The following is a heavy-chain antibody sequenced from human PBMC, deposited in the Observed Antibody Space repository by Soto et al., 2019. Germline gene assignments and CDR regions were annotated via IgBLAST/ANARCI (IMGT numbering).Heavy chain of an antibody. Sequence: GSLRLSCAASGFTFSDCAMNWVRQAPGQGLEWVSYISSSSSVIDYADSVKGRFTVSRDNARNSLYLQMNSLRAEDTAVYYCARDLSWGSNWYYYMDVWGKGTTVTVSS. J-gene: IGHJ6*03. CDR1: GFTFSDCA. CDR3: ARDLSWGSNWYYYMDV. D-gene: IGHD7-27*01. V-gene: IGHV3-48*01. CDR2: ISSSSSVI.